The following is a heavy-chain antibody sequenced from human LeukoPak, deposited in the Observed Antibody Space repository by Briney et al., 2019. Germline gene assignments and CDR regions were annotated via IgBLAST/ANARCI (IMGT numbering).Heavy chain of an antibody. D-gene: IGHD6-19*01. Sequence: GASVKVSCKASGYTFTGYYMHWVRQAPGQGLEWMGWINPNSGGTNYAQKFQGRVTMTRDTSISTAYMELSRLRSDDTAVYYCAREKYSSGWHKSNWFDPRGQGTLVTVSS. CDR1: GYTFTGYY. CDR3: AREKYSSGWHKSNWFDP. CDR2: INPNSGGT. V-gene: IGHV1-2*02. J-gene: IGHJ5*02.